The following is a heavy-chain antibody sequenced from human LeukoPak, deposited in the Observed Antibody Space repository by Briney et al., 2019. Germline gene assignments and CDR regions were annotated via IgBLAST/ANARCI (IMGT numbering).Heavy chain of an antibody. J-gene: IGHJ6*03. CDR2: FDPEDGET. D-gene: IGHD6-19*01. V-gene: IGHV1-24*01. CDR3: ATLGIAVLRGDYYYYYMDV. Sequence: ASVKVSCKVSGYTLTELSMHWVRQAPGKGLEWMGGFDPEDGETIYAQKFQGRVTMTEDTSTDTAYMELSSLRSEDTAVYYCATLGIAVLRGDYYYYYMDVWGKGTTVTVSS. CDR1: GYTLTELS.